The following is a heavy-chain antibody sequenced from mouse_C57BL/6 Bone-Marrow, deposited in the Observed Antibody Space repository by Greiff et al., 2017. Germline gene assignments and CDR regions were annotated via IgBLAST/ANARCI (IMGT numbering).Heavy chain of an antibody. J-gene: IGHJ3*01. Sequence: EVQLQQSGPVLVKPGASVKMSCKASGYTFTDYYMNWVKQSHGKSLEWIGVINPYNGGTSYNQKFKGKATLTVDKSSSTAYMELNSLTSEDSAVYYCAGSYYDYDRRFAYWGQGTLVTVSA. CDR1: GYTFTDYY. CDR3: AGSYYDYDRRFAY. CDR2: INPYNGGT. V-gene: IGHV1-19*01. D-gene: IGHD2-4*01.